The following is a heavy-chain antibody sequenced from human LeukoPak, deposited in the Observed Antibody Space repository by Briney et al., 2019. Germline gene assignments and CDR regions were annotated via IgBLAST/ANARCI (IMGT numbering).Heavy chain of an antibody. CDR2: ISYDGSNK. V-gene: IGHV3-30-3*01. Sequence: PGGSLGLSCAASGFTFSSYVMHWVRQAPGKGLEWVAVISYDGSNKYYADSVKGRFTISRDNSKNTLFLQMNSLRAEDTAVYYCARDDNYGDYEYYFDYWGQGALVTVSS. D-gene: IGHD4-17*01. CDR1: GFTFSSYV. J-gene: IGHJ4*02. CDR3: ARDDNYGDYEYYFDY.